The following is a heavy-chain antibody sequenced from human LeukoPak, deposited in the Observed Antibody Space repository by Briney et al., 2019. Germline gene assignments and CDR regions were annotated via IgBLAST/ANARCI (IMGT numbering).Heavy chain of an antibody. CDR1: GFTFRSYA. V-gene: IGHV3-23*01. D-gene: IGHD6-13*01. J-gene: IGHJ4*02. CDR3: AKRVAAASYYDY. Sequence: PGGSLRLSCAASGFTFRSYAMSWVRQAPAKGLEWVSGISSSGDITYYADSVKGRFTIPRGNSKNTLYLQMNSLRAEDTAVYYCAKRVAAASYYDYWGQGTLVTVSS. CDR2: ISSSGDIT.